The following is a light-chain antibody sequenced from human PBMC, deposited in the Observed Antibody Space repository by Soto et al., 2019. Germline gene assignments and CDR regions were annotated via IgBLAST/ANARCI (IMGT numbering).Light chain of an antibody. V-gene: IGLV1-44*01. CDR3: SAWEGSRNSVV. CDR1: SSNIGRKT. J-gene: IGLJ2*01. Sequence: QSVLTQPPSASGTPGQWGTISCSGSSSNIGRKTVNWYQQLPGTAPKLLIDSNNQRPSGVPDRFSGSKSSTSASLAISGLHSEDEADYYCSAWEGSRNSVVFGGGTKLTVL. CDR2: SNN.